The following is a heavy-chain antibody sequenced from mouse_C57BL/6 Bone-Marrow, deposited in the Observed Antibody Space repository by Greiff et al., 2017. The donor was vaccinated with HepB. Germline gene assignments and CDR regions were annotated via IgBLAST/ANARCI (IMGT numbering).Heavy chain of an antibody. Sequence: EVKLEESGGGLVQPGGSMKLSCVASGFTFSNYWMNWVRQSPEKGLEWVAQIRLKSDNYATHYAESVKGRFTISRDDSKSSFYLQMNNLRAEDTGIYYCTDVVVWGSNYYAMDYWGQGTSVTVSS. D-gene: IGHD1-1*01. J-gene: IGHJ4*01. CDR1: GFTFSNYW. V-gene: IGHV6-3*01. CDR3: TDVVVWGSNYYAMDY. CDR2: IRLKSDNYAT.